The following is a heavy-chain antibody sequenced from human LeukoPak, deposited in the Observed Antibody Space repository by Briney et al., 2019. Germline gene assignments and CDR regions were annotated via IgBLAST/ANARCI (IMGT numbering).Heavy chain of an antibody. CDR3: ARETWAGTYYYYMDV. D-gene: IGHD3-10*01. Sequence: GRSLRLSCAASGFTFSSYGMHWVRQAPGKGLEWVAVIWYDGSNKYYGDSVKGRFTISGDNSKNTLYLQMNSLRAEDTAVYYCARETWAGTYYYYMDVWGKGTTVTVSS. V-gene: IGHV3-33*01. J-gene: IGHJ6*03. CDR2: IWYDGSNK. CDR1: GFTFSSYG.